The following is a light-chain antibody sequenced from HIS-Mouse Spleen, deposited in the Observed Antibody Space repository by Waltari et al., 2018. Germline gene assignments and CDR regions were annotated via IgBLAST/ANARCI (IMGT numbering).Light chain of an antibody. CDR1: ALPITH. V-gene: IGLV3-10*03. CDR3: YSTDSSGNHRV. CDR2: EDS. J-gene: IGLJ2*01. Sequence: SYELTQPPSVSVSPGQTARITCSGPALPITHPSWYQQKSGQATVLVIYEDSKRPSGIHERFSGSSSGTMATLTISGAQVEDEDDYYCYSTDSSGNHRVFGGGTKLTVL.